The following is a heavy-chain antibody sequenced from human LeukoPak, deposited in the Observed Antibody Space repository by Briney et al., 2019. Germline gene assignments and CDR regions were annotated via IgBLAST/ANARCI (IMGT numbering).Heavy chain of an antibody. J-gene: IGHJ1*01. CDR2: IYYSGTT. V-gene: IGHV4-59*08. Sequence: SETLSLTCTVSGGSISNYYWSWIRQPPGKGLECMGYIYYSGTTNYHHSLKGRVTISVDTSKHQFSLWLRSVTAADTAVYYCARQGGCSSPSLHWGQGTLVTVSS. CDR1: GGSISNYY. CDR3: ARQGGCSSPSLH. D-gene: IGHD6-13*01.